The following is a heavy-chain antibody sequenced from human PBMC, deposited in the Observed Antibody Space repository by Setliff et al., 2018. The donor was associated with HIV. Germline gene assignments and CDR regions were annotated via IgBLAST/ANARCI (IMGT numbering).Heavy chain of an antibody. D-gene: IGHD1-26*01. Sequence: ASVKVSCKASGYTFTTYYMHWVRQAPGQGLEWMGIINPSGGSTSYAQNFQGRVTMTRDTSTSTVYMELSRLTSEDTAMYHCAKGYSLQTDDAFDFWGQGTLVTVSS. J-gene: IGHJ3*01. V-gene: IGHV1-46*01. CDR1: GYTFTTYY. CDR3: AKGYSLQTDDAFDF. CDR2: INPSGGST.